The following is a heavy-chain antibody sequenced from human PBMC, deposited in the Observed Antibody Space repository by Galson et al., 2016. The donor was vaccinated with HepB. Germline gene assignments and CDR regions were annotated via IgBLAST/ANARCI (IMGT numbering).Heavy chain of an antibody. J-gene: IGHJ4*02. CDR3: ATLPPIGIPL. CDR1: GFAFRSYG. Sequence: SLRLSCAASGFAFRSYGMHWVRQAPGKGLEWVAHIWYDGSDKYYADSVKGRFSISRDNSKNTLYLQMNTLRAEDTAVYYCATLPPIGIPLWGQGTLVTVSS. CDR2: IWYDGSDK. V-gene: IGHV3-33*01. D-gene: IGHD1-1*01.